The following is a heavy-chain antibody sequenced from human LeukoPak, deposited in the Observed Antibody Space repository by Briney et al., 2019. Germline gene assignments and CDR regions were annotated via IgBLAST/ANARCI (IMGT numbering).Heavy chain of an antibody. CDR2: ITSSSSYL. CDR3: VRGRPYMDV. Sequence: SGGSLRLSCAVSGVTFSYTMHWVRQAPGKGLEWVSSITSSSSYLYYADSIKGRFTISRDNTKNSLYLQMNSLRSEDTAVYYCVRGRPYMDVWGKGTTVSVSS. V-gene: IGHV3-21*01. J-gene: IGHJ6*04. CDR1: GVTFSYT.